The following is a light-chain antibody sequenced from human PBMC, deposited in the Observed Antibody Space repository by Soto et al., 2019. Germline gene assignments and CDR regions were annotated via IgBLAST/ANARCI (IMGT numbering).Light chain of an antibody. CDR2: DVS. V-gene: IGLV2-14*01. CDR1: SSDVGRYNY. CDR3: RSYTGSGTRV. Sequence: QSALTKPASVSGSPGQSITISCTGTSSDVGRYNYVSWYQQHPGKAPKLMIHDVSNRPSGVSNRFSGSKSGNTASLTISGLQAEYEADYYCRSYTGSGTRVFGTGTKLTVL. J-gene: IGLJ1*01.